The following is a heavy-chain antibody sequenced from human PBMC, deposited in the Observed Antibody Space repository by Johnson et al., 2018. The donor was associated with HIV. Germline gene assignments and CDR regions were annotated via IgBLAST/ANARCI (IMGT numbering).Heavy chain of an antibody. J-gene: IGHJ3*02. CDR2: ISYDGSNK. Sequence: QEQLVESGGGVVQPGRSLRLSCAASGFTFSSYAMHWVRQAPGKGLEWVAVISYDGSNKYYADSVTGRFTISRDNSKNSLYLQMNSLRAEDTAVYYCAKDQASGYYCDAFDIWGQGTMVTVSS. D-gene: IGHD3-22*01. CDR1: GFTFSSYA. CDR3: AKDQASGYYCDAFDI. V-gene: IGHV3-30-3*01.